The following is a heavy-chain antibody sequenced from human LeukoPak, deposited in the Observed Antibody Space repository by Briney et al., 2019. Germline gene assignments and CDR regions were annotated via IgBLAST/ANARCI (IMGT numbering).Heavy chain of an antibody. D-gene: IGHD6-19*01. CDR2: ISSSGMII. CDR1: GFTFSAYY. Sequence: PGGSLRLSCAAPGFTFSAYYMSWIRQAPGKGVEWVSYISSSGMIIYYGDSVKGRFTISTDNAKNSLYLQMNSLRAEDTAVYYCARDPVVAVAGTRPINWCDPWGQGTLVTVSS. J-gene: IGHJ5*02. V-gene: IGHV3-11*04. CDR3: ARDPVVAVAGTRPINWCDP.